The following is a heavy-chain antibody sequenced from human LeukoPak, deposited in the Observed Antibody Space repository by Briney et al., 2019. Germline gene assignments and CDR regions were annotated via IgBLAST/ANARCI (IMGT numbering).Heavy chain of an antibody. CDR3: ARGPSNRHFDY. Sequence: PGGSLRLSCSASGFTFSNFALHWVRQAPGMGLEWVAAISYDGSSKYYADSVKGRFTISRDNPKNTLYLQMNSLRDEDTAVYYCARGPSNRHFDYWGQGTLVTVSS. D-gene: IGHD2/OR15-2a*01. CDR1: GFTFSNFA. CDR2: ISYDGSSK. V-gene: IGHV3-30-3*01. J-gene: IGHJ4*02.